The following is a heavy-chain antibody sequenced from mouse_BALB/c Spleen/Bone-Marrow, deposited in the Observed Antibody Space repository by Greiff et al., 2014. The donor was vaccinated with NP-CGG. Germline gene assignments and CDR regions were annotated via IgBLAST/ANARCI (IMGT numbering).Heavy chain of an antibody. J-gene: IGHJ4*01. CDR3: TNGYDYYAMDY. D-gene: IGHD2-2*01. Sequence: EVKLVESGTVLARPGASVKMSCKASGYSFTSYWMHWVKQRPGQGLEWIGAIYPGNSETSYNQKFKGKAKLTAVTSASTAYMELSSLTNEDSAVYYCTNGYDYYAMDYWGQGTSVTVSS. V-gene: IGHV1-5*01. CDR1: GYSFTSYW. CDR2: IYPGNSET.